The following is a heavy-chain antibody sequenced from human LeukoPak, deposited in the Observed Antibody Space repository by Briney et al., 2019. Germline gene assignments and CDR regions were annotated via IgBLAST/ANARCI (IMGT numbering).Heavy chain of an antibody. Sequence: PGESLKISCKGSGYSFTRYWIGWVRQMPGKSLEWMGIIYPGDSDTRYSPSVQGQVTISADKSISTAYLQWSSLKASDTAMYYCARTGNDAFDIWGQGTMVTASS. CDR2: IYPGDSDT. V-gene: IGHV5-51*01. CDR1: GYSFTRYW. J-gene: IGHJ3*02. CDR3: ARTGNDAFDI.